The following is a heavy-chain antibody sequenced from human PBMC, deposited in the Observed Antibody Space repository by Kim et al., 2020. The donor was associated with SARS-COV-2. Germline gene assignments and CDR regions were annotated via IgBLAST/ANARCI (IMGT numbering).Heavy chain of an antibody. V-gene: IGHV4-4*02. D-gene: IGHD3-22*01. CDR3: ARDQGYDSSGYYVDY. Sequence: SLKSRVTISVDKSKNQFSLKLSSVTAADTAVYYCARDQGYDSSGYYVDYWGQGTLVTVSS. J-gene: IGHJ4*02.